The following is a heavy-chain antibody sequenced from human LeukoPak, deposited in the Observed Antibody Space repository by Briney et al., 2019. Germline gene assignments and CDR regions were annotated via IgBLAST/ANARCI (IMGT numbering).Heavy chain of an antibody. Sequence: GGSLRLSCAVSGFNFTDYWMNWVRQAPGKGLEWVASIKQDGGEKSYVDSVKGRFTISRDNTKNSLYLQMSSLRAEDTAVYYCARDGTAAGLYFDLWGQGTLVTVSS. J-gene: IGHJ4*01. CDR3: ARDGTAAGLYFDL. V-gene: IGHV3-7*01. CDR1: GFNFTDYW. CDR2: IKQDGGEK. D-gene: IGHD6-13*01.